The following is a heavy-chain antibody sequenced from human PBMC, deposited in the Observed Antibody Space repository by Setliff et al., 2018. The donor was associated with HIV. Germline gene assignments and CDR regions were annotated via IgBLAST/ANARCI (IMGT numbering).Heavy chain of an antibody. CDR2: LAYSGTTMYF. J-gene: IGHJ4*02. Sequence: PSETLSLTCAVSGYSISSGYYWGWIRQPPGKGLEWIGDLAYSGTTMYFNYNPSLESRLSLSEDTSRHQFSLKLTSVTAADTGICYCARCPPFANWGQGLLVTVSS. V-gene: IGHV4-38-2*01. CDR3: ARCPPFAN. CDR1: GYSISSGYY.